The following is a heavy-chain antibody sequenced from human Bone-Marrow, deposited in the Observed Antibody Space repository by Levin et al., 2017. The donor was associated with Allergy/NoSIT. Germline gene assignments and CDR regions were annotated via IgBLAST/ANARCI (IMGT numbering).Heavy chain of an antibody. CDR1: GFTFSGHW. J-gene: IGHJ4*02. D-gene: IGHD6-25*01. V-gene: IGHV3-74*01. CDR2: IIGDGSST. Sequence: LSLTCAASGFTFSGHWMHWVRQVPGKGLEWVSRIIGDGSSTSYADSVKGRFTISRDNARNTVYLQMNSLRLEDTGVYLCARAQRSAFYAFDNWGQGTLVTVSS. CDR3: ARAQRSAFYAFDN.